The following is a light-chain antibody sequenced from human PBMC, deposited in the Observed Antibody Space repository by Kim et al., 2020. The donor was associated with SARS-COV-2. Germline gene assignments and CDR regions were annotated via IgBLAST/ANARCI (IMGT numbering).Light chain of an antibody. CDR3: QQYASSPYS. J-gene: IGKJ2*03. CDR1: QSVSRCCLSSY. CDR2: GAS. Sequence: RPTLYCRASQSVSRCCLSSYLAWRQQKHGEAPRLRIYGASSRATGIPDMFSCSGSGTDFTLTLRRLVREDFTMYYCQQYASSPYSFGQGTKLE. V-gene: IGKV3-20*01.